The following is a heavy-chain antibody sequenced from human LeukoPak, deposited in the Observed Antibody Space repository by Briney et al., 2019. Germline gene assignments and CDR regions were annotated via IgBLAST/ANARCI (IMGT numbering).Heavy chain of an antibody. Sequence: PGGSLRLSCAASAFTFISYGMRWVRQAPGKGLEWVAVISYEGSKEYYADSVKGRFTIARDNSKNTLYLQMNSLRAEDTDVYYCAKGAILAYYYGSGSQPEYFQHWGQGTLVTVSS. V-gene: IGHV3-30*18. CDR2: ISYEGSKE. D-gene: IGHD3-10*01. CDR1: AFTFISYG. J-gene: IGHJ1*01. CDR3: AKGAILAYYYGSGSQPEYFQH.